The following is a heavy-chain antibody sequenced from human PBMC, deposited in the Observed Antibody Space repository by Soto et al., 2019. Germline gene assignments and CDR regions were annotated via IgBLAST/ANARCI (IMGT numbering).Heavy chain of an antibody. CDR1: GFTFSSYA. D-gene: IGHD2-21*02. J-gene: IGHJ5*02. V-gene: IGHV3-30-3*01. CDR3: ASPGGDYFLNWFDP. CDR2: ISYDGSNK. Sequence: QVQLVESGGGVVQPGRSLRLSCAASGFTFSSYAIHWVRQAPGKGLEWVAVISYDGSNKYYADSVKGRFTISRDNSKTPLYLQMSSLRAEDTAVYYCASPGGDYFLNWFDPWGQGTLVTVSS.